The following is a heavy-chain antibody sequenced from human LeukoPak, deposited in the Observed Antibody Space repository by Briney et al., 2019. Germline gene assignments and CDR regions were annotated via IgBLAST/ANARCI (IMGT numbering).Heavy chain of an antibody. CDR1: GFTFSSYG. D-gene: IGHD2-15*01. Sequence: PGGSLRLSCAASGFTFSSYGMHWVRQAPGKGLEWVSFIRYGGSNIDYADSVKGRFTISRDDAKNTLYLQMNSLRGEDTAVYYCAKARSHCSSGSCYWGHLDYCGQGTLVTVSS. CDR2: IRYGGSNI. V-gene: IGHV3-30*02. CDR3: AKARSHCSSGSCYWGHLDY. J-gene: IGHJ4*02.